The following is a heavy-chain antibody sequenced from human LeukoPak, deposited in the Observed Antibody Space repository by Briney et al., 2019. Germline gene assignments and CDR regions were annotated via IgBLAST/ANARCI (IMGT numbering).Heavy chain of an antibody. CDR1: RFMFSNYG. CDR3: ANAYCSSTTPPYYYYYGMDV. V-gene: IGHV3-23*01. CDR2: ISGSGGST. D-gene: IGHD2-2*01. Sequence: GGSLRLSCAASRFMFSNYGMHWVRQAPGKGLEWVSAISGSGGSTYYADSVKGRFTISRDNSKNTLYLQMNSLRAEDTAVYYCANAYCSSTTPPYYYYYGMDVWGQGTTVTVSS. J-gene: IGHJ6*02.